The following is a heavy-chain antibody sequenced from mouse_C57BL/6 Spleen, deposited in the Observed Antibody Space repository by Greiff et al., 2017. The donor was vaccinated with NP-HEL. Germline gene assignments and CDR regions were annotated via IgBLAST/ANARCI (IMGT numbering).Heavy chain of an antibody. J-gene: IGHJ2*01. CDR2: IDPETGGT. Sequence: QVQLQQSGAELVRPGASVTLSCKASGYTFTDYEMHWVKQTPVHGLEWIGAIDPETGGTAYNQKFKGKAILTADKSSSTAYMELRSLTSEDSAVYYCTRPNWDEDYWGQGTTLTVSS. V-gene: IGHV1-15*01. CDR1: GYTFTDYE. D-gene: IGHD4-1*01. CDR3: TRPNWDEDY.